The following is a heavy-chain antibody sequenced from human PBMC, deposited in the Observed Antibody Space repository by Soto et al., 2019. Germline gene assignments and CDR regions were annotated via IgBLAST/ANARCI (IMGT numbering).Heavy chain of an antibody. J-gene: IGHJ6*03. CDR1: GYTFTSYG. Sequence: GASVKVSCKASGYTFTSYGISWVRQAPGQVLEWMGWISAYNGNTNYAQKLQGRVTMTTDTSTSTAYMELRSLRSDDTAVYYCARGAVEYPYYYYYMDVWGKGTTVTVSS. V-gene: IGHV1-18*04. CDR2: ISAYNGNT. CDR3: ARGAVEYPYYYYYMDV.